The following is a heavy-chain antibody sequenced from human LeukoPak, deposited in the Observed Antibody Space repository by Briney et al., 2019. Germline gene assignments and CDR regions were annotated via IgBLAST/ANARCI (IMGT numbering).Heavy chain of an antibody. V-gene: IGHV4-59*01. CDR2: ISYIGST. D-gene: IGHD1-20*01. Sequence: SETLSLTCTVSGGSISRYYWSWLRQPPGKGLEWIGYISYIGSTNYNPSLKSRVSISVDTSKNQLSLKLSSVTAADTAVYFCARALTGTTGYFDCWGQGTLVTVSS. CDR1: GGSISRYY. J-gene: IGHJ4*02. CDR3: ARALTGTTGYFDC.